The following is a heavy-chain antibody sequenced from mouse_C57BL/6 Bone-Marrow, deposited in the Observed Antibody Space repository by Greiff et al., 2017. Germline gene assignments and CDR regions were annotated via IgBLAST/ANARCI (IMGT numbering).Heavy chain of an antibody. J-gene: IGHJ2*01. D-gene: IGHD1-1*01. Sequence: EVKLLESGEGLVKPGGSLKLSCAASGFTFSGYAMSWVRQTPEKGLEWVAYISSGGGYIYYADTVKGRFTIARDNARNTMYLQMSSLKSEDTAMYYCTGLYYGSSYYFDYWGQGTTLTVSS. CDR2: ISSGGGYI. CDR3: TGLYYGSSYYFDY. V-gene: IGHV5-9-1*02. CDR1: GFTFSGYA.